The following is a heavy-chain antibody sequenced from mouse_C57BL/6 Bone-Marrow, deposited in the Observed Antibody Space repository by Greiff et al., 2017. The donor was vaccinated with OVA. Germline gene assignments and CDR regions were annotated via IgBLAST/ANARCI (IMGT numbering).Heavy chain of an antibody. D-gene: IGHD1-1*01. CDR3: ARRGLTTVVDY. CDR1: GYTFTSYW. J-gene: IGHJ2*01. V-gene: IGHV1-52*01. Sequence: VQLQQPGAELVRPGSSVKLSCKASGYTFTSYWMHWVKQRPIQGLEWIGNIDPSDSATHYNQKFKDKATLTVDKSSSTAYMQLSSLTSEDSAVYYCARRGLTTVVDYWGQGTTLTVSS. CDR2: IDPSDSAT.